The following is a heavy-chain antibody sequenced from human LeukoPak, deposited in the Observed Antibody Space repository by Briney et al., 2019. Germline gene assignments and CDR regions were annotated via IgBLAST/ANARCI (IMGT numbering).Heavy chain of an antibody. CDR2: MNPNSGNT. CDR1: VYTFTSYD. CDR3: ARTLGDCSSTSCYWYNWFDP. D-gene: IGHD2-2*01. Sequence: ASVKVSCKASVYTFTSYDINWVRQATGQGLEWMGWMNPNSGNTGYAQKFHGRVTMTRNTSISTAYMELSSLRSEDTAVYYCARTLGDCSSTSCYWYNWFDPWGQGTLVTVSS. V-gene: IGHV1-8*01. J-gene: IGHJ5*02.